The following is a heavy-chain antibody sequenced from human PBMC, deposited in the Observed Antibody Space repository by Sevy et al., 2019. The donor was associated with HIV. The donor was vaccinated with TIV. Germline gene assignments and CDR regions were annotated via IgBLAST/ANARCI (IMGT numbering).Heavy chain of an antibody. V-gene: IGHV1-24*01. D-gene: IGHD3-22*01. CDR2: FDPEDGET. CDR1: EYTLSELS. Sequence: ASVKVSCKVSEYTLSELSMHWVRQAAGKGLEWMGSFDPEDGETIYAQKFQGRVTMTEETSTDTAYMELSSLRSEDTAVYYCATTKDYYDSSGDPFDYWGQGTLVTVSS. CDR3: ATTKDYYDSSGDPFDY. J-gene: IGHJ4*02.